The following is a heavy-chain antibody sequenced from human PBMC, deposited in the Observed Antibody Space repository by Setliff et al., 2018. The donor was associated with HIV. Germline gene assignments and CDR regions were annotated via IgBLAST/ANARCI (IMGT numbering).Heavy chain of an antibody. Sequence: QPGGSLRLSCAVSGFNFRTYAMSWVRQAPGKGLDWVSVISGSGDSAYYADSVKGRFTISRDDSKNMLFLQMDSLRVEDTAVYYCAKSHTFYFDTPSYPLDYWGQGTLVTVSS. CDR3: AKSHTFYFDTPSYPLDY. D-gene: IGHD3-9*01. CDR1: GFNFRTYA. J-gene: IGHJ4*02. CDR2: ISGSGDSA. V-gene: IGHV3-23*01.